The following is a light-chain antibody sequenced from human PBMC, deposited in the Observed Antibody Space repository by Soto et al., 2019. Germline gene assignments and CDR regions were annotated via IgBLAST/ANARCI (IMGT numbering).Light chain of an antibody. CDR3: QQSFGAPRT. CDR1: QSISTY. V-gene: IGKV1-39*01. J-gene: IGKJ1*01. Sequence: DIQMTQSPSSLSASLGDSVTVTCRASQSISTYLNWFQQRPGQAPKLLIYGAYTLQDGVPSRFSGSGSETECTLTISSLQPEEFATYYCQQSFGAPRTFGQGTRVDIK. CDR2: GAY.